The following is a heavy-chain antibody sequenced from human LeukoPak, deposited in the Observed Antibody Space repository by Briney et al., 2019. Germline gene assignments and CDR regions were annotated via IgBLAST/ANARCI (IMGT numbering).Heavy chain of an antibody. J-gene: IGHJ3*02. CDR3: ARAGPYYYDSSGAFDI. CDR1: GYTFTSYG. Sequence: ASVKVSCKASGYTFTSYGISWVRQAPGQGLEWMGWINPNSGGTNYAQKFQGWVTMTRDTSISTAYMELSRLRSDDTAVYYCARAGPYYYDSSGAFDIWGQGTMVTVSS. V-gene: IGHV1-2*04. CDR2: INPNSGGT. D-gene: IGHD3-22*01.